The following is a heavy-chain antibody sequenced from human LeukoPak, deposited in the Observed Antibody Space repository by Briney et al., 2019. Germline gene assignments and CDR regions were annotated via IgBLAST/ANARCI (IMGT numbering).Heavy chain of an antibody. J-gene: IGHJ1*01. CDR1: GFTFSSYA. CDR2: ISGSGGST. V-gene: IGHV3-23*01. CDR3: ANQGEILTGADPFQH. Sequence: GGSLRLSCAASGFTFSSYAMSWVRQAPGKGLEWVSAISGSGGSTYYADSVKGRFTISRDNSKNTLYLQMNSLRAEDTAVYYCANQGEILTGADPFQHWGQGTLVTVSS. D-gene: IGHD3-9*01.